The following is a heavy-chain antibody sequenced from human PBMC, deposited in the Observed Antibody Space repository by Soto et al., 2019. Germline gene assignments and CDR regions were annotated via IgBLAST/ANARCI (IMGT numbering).Heavy chain of an antibody. Sequence: VQLVQSGAEVKKPGSSVKVSCKASGGTFSSYSINWVRQAPGQGLEWMGGIIPIFGTANSAQKFQGRVTLTADESTSTAHMELNSLRNEDTAVYYCARPFQSWPGGWYFDLWGRGTLVTVSS. CDR3: ARPFQSWPGGWYFDL. V-gene: IGHV1-69*01. J-gene: IGHJ2*01. CDR2: IIPIFGTA. D-gene: IGHD3-16*01. CDR1: GGTFSSYS.